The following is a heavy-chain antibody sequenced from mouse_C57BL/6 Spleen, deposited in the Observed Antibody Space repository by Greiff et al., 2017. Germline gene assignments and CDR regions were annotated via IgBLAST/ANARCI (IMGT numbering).Heavy chain of an antibody. J-gene: IGHJ2*01. D-gene: IGHD2-4*01. CDR1: GYTFTSYG. CDR2: IYPRSGNT. CDR3: ARGGYYDYDADYSDY. V-gene: IGHV1-81*01. Sequence: QVQLQQSGAELARPGASVKLSCKASGYTFTSYGISWVKQRTGQGLECIGEIYPRSGNTYYNEKFKGKATLTADKSSSTAYMELRSLTSEDSAVYFCARGGYYDYDADYSDYWGQGTTLTVSS.